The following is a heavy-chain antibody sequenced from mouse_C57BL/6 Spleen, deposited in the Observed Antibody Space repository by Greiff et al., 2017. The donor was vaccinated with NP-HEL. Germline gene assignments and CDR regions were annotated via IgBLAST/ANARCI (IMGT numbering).Heavy chain of an antibody. Sequence: QVQLQQSGAELARPGASVKLSCKASGYTFTSYGISWVKQRTGQGLEWIGEIYPRSGNTYYNEKFKGKATLTADKSSSTAYMELRSLTSEDSAVYFCARKEDDYDEGVYYFDYWGQGTTLTVSS. CDR2: IYPRSGNT. V-gene: IGHV1-81*01. CDR3: ARKEDDYDEGVYYFDY. D-gene: IGHD2-4*01. J-gene: IGHJ2*01. CDR1: GYTFTSYG.